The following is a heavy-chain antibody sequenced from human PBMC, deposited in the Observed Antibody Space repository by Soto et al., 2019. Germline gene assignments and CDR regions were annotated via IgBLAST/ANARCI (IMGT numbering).Heavy chain of an antibody. V-gene: IGHV1-18*01. Sequence: DASVKVSCKASGYTFTSYGISGVRQAPGQGLEWMGWISAYNGNTNNAQKLQGRVTITTDTSTSTPYMELRSLRSDDTAGYYCALHEGSVTHIAYYFDYWCQGTLVT. CDR3: ALHEGSVTHIAYYFDY. D-gene: IGHD2-21*01. J-gene: IGHJ4*02. CDR1: GYTFTSYG. CDR2: ISAYNGNT.